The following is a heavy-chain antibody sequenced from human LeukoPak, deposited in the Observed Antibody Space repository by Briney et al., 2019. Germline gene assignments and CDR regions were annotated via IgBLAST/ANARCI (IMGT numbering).Heavy chain of an antibody. J-gene: IGHJ4*02. D-gene: IGHD3-10*01. V-gene: IGHV1-8*01. Sequence: ASVKVSCKASRYTFSNYDINWVRQATGQGLEWMGWMSPNSGNTGYAQKFQGRVTITRDTSASTAYMELSSLRSEDTAVYYCARFMVRGVSDYWGQGTLVTVSS. CDR3: ARFMVRGVSDY. CDR1: RYTFSNYD. CDR2: MSPNSGNT.